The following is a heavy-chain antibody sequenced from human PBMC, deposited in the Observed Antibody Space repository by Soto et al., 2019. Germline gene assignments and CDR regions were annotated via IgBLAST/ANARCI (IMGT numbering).Heavy chain of an antibody. Sequence: EVQLLDSGGGLVQPGESLRLSCAASGFSVTTYAMSWVRQAPGKGLEWVSTTGISGRTTYYADSVKGRFTVSRDDSKNTLLLQMSSLRAEDTAVYYCATVHNTSRSFDYWGQGTLVTVSS. D-gene: IGHD1-20*01. V-gene: IGHV3-23*01. J-gene: IGHJ4*02. CDR1: GFSVTTYA. CDR2: TGISGRTT. CDR3: ATVHNTSRSFDY.